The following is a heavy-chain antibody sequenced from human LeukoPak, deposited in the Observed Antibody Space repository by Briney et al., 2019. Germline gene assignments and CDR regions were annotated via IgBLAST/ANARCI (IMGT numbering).Heavy chain of an antibody. D-gene: IGHD1-26*01. J-gene: IGHJ4*02. CDR1: GFTFGDYG. CDR2: INWNGHTT. CDR3: ARDHYGGSLFGAPGEYYFDY. Sequence: PGGSLRLSCAASGFTFGDYGMSWVRQGPGKGLEWVSTINWNGHTTAYADSVKGRFTISRDNAKNSLYLQMNSLRAEDTALYYCARDHYGGSLFGAPGEYYFDYWGQGTLVTVSS. V-gene: IGHV3-20*04.